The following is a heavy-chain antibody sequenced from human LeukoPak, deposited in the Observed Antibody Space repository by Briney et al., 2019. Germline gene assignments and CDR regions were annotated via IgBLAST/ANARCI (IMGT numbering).Heavy chain of an antibody. Sequence: QPGGSLRLSCAASGFTFSSYGMHWVRQAPGKGLEWVAVIRYDGSNKYYADSVKGRFTISRDNSKNTLYLQMNSLRAEDTAVYYCARDVLIAADGVIRLDAFDIWGQGTVVTVSS. CDR3: ARDVLIAADGVIRLDAFDI. V-gene: IGHV3-33*01. CDR2: IRYDGSNK. CDR1: GFTFSSYG. J-gene: IGHJ3*02. D-gene: IGHD6-13*01.